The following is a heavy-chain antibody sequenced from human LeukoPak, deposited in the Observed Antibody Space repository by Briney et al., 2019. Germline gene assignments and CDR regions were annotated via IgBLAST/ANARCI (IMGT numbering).Heavy chain of an antibody. J-gene: IGHJ4*02. D-gene: IGHD3-10*01. CDR2: ISYSSSCT. V-gene: IGHV3-11*05. Sequence: SLRLSCAASGFTFSDYYMSWIRQAPGKGLEWVSYISYSSSCTNYADSVKGRFTISRDNAKNSLYLQMNSLRAEDTAVYYCARDYYYGSGSSKYDYWGQGTLVTVSS. CDR1: GFTFSDYY. CDR3: ARDYYYGSGSSKYDY.